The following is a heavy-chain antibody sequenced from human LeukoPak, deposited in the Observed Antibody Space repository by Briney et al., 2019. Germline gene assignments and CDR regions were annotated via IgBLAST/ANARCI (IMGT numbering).Heavy chain of an antibody. CDR3: ATHDGYRGWYYYYMDV. CDR1: GGSLSSSSYY. CDR2: IYYSGST. V-gene: IGHV4-39*01. J-gene: IGHJ6*03. Sequence: SETLSLTCTVSGGSLSSSSYYWGWLRQPPGKGLEWIGSIYYSGSTYYNPSLKSRVTISVDTSKNQFSLKLSSVTAADTAVYYCATHDGYRGWYYYYMDVWGKGTTVTVSS. D-gene: IGHD1-26*01.